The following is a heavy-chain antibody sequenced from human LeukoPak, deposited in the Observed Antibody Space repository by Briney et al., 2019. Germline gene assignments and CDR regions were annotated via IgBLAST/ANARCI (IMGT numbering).Heavy chain of an antibody. CDR2: INHSGST. J-gene: IGHJ6*03. D-gene: IGHD4-11*01. CDR3: ARVFDYSRSYYYYYYMDV. Sequence: SETLSLTCAVYGVSFSGYYWSWIRQPPGKGLEWIGEINHSGSTNYKPSLKSRVTISVDTSKNQFSLKLSSVTAADTAVYYCARVFDYSRSYYYYYYMDVWDKGTTVTVSS. CDR1: GVSFSGYY. V-gene: IGHV4-34*01.